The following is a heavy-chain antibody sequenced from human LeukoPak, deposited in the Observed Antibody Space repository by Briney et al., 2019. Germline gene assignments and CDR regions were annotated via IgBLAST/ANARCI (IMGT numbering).Heavy chain of an antibody. CDR1: GGSISSSSYY. CDR2: IYYSGST. J-gene: IGHJ3*02. V-gene: IGHV4-39*07. D-gene: IGHD3-10*01. Sequence: SETLSLTCTVSGGSISSSSYYWGWIRQPPGKGLEWIGSIYYSGSTYYNPSLKSRVTISVDTSKNQFSLKLSSVTAADTAVYYCARAILAGLWFGESMGAFDIWGQGTMVTVSS. CDR3: ARAILAGLWFGESMGAFDI.